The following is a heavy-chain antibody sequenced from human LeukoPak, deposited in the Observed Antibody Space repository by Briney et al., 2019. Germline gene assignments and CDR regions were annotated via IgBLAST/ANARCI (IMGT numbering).Heavy chain of an antibody. CDR2: INPNSGGT. CDR3: ASTFSYDILTGSLYYFDY. CDR1: GYTFTGYY. D-gene: IGHD3-9*01. J-gene: IGHJ4*02. Sequence: ASVKDSCKASGYTFTGYYMHWVRQAPGQGLEWMGWINPNSGGTNYAQKFQGRVTMTRDTSISTAYMELSRLRSDDTAVYYCASTFSYDILTGSLYYFDYWGQGTLVTVSS. V-gene: IGHV1-2*02.